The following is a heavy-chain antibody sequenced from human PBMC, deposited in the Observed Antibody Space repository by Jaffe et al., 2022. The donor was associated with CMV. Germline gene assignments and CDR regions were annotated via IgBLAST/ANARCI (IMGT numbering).Heavy chain of an antibody. V-gene: IGHV3-73*01. D-gene: IGHD6-19*01. J-gene: IGHJ4*02. Sequence: EVQLVESGGGLVQPGGSLKLSCAASGFTFSGSAMHWVRQASGKGLEWVGRIRSKANSYATAYAASVKGRFTISRDDSKNTAYLQMNSLKTEDTAVYYCTRRYSSGWPGAPQDYWGQGTLVTVSS. CDR3: TRRYSSGWPGAPQDY. CDR1: GFTFSGSA. CDR2: IRSKANSYAT.